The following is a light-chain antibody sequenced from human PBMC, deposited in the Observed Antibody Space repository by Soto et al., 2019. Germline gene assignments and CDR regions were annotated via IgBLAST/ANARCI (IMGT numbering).Light chain of an antibody. CDR1: SSNIGDNY. V-gene: IGLV1-51*01. CDR3: ATWDSSLNVVL. Sequence: QSVLTQPPSVSAAPGEKVTISCSGSSSNIGDNYVSWYQQFPRTAPKLLIYDDNKRPSGIPDRFSGSKSGTSVTLGITGLQTGDEAAYYCATWDSSLNVVLFGGGTKVTVL. J-gene: IGLJ2*01. CDR2: DDN.